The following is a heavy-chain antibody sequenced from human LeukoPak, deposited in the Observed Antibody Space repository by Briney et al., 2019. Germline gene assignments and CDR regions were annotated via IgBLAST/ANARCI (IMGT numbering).Heavy chain of an antibody. V-gene: IGHV1-69*05. CDR2: IIPIFGTA. J-gene: IGHJ4*02. CDR3: AEFRDSYGRNY. D-gene: IGHD3-10*01. CDR1: GGTFSSYA. Sequence: GSSVKVACKASGGTFSSYAISWVRQAPGQGLEWMGGIIPIFGTANYAQKFQGRVTITTDESTSTTYMELSSLRSEDTAVYYCAEFRDSYGRNYWGQGTLVTVSS.